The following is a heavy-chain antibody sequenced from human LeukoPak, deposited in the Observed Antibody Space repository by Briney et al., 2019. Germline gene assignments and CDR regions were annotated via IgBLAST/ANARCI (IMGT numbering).Heavy chain of an antibody. D-gene: IGHD3-3*01. CDR3: ARDFRFLDDY. J-gene: IGHJ4*02. CDR1: GFSFSTYW. Sequence: GGSLRLSCETSGFSFSTYWMSWVRQPPGKGLEWVANIRQDGSEKYYVDSVKGRFTISRDIAKNSLYLQMNSLRAEDTAVYYCARDFRFLDDYWGQGTLVTVSS. V-gene: IGHV3-7*01. CDR2: IRQDGSEK.